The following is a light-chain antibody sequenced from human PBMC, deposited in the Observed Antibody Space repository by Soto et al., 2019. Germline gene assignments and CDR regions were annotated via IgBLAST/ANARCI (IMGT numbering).Light chain of an antibody. CDR2: EVS. CDR1: SSDVGGYNY. V-gene: IGLV2-8*01. Sequence: QSALTQPPSAPGSPGQSVTISCTGTSSDVGGYNYVSWYQQHPDKAPKLMIYEVSKRPSGVPDRFSGSKSGNTASLTVSGLQAEDGADYYCSSYAGSNNVVFGGGTKLTVL. J-gene: IGLJ2*01. CDR3: SSYAGSNNVV.